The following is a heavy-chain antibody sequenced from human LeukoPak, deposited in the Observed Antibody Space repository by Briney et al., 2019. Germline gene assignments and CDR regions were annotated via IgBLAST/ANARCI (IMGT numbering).Heavy chain of an antibody. CDR2: IIPILGIA. J-gene: IGHJ4*02. CDR1: GGTFSSYA. D-gene: IGHD3-22*01. Sequence: SVKVSCKASGGTFSSYAISWVRQAPGQGLEWMGRIIPILGIANYAQKFQGRVTITADKSTSTAHMELSSLRSEDTAVYYCAGDTWAGGYRYYDSSGYYNYWGQGTLVTVSS. CDR3: AGDTWAGGYRYYDSSGYYNY. V-gene: IGHV1-69*04.